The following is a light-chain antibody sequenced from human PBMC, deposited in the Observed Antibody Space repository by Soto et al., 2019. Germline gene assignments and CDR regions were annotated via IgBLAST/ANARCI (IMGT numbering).Light chain of an antibody. CDR1: QSVSSTY. J-gene: IGKJ2*01. Sequence: IVLTQSPGTLSLSPGERATLSCRASQSVSSTYIAWYQQNPGQAPRLLIYGASSRATGIPYRFSCSGSVSDFTLTISRLEPEDFAVYFCQQYGRSPPFTFGQGTKVDIK. CDR2: GAS. V-gene: IGKV3-20*01. CDR3: QQYGRSPPFT.